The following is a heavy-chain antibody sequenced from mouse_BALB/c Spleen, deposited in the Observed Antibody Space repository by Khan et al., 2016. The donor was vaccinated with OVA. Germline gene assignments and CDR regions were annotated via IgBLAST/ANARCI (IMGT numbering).Heavy chain of an antibody. CDR3: ARTARIKY. CDR2: IPYSGST. Sequence: EVKLLESGPGLVKPSHSLSLTCTVTGYSITSGYGWNWIRKSPGNQLELMGYIPYSGSTNYNPSLKSRISITRDTSKNPFSLQLNSVTTEDTATYYCARTARIKYWGQGTTLTVSS. J-gene: IGHJ2*01. CDR1: GYSITSGYG. V-gene: IGHV3-1*02. D-gene: IGHD1-2*01.